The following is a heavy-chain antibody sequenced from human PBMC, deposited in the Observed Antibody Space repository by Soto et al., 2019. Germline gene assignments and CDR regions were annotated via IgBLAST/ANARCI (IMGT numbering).Heavy chain of an antibody. Sequence: EVQLLESGGGLVQPGGSLRLSCAASGFTFSNYAMIWVRQAPGKGLEWVSSISGSGATTYYEDSVKSRFTISGDNTKNTLYLQMKNLRAEDTAVYYCAEESLYYYGSAVRKGLDYWGQGTLVTVSS. D-gene: IGHD3-10*01. V-gene: IGHV3-23*01. CDR2: ISGSGATT. CDR1: GFTFSNYA. J-gene: IGHJ4*02. CDR3: AEESLYYYGSAVRKGLDY.